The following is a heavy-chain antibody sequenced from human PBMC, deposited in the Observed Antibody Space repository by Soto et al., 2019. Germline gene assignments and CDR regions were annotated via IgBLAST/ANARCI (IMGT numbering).Heavy chain of an antibody. D-gene: IGHD7-27*01. CDR1: GGSIIRGDYC. V-gene: IGHV4-30-4*01. CDR3: AGWLSGDKVDL. CDR2: IYDRGST. Sequence: QVQLQESGPGLVKPSQTLSLTCTVSGGSIIRGDYCWSWIRQSPGKGLEWVGHIYDRGSTYSNPSLNSRVFXSXXASTNQVPLNLNFVTAADTAVYSGAGWLSGDKVDLWGRRTLITASP. J-gene: IGHJ4*02.